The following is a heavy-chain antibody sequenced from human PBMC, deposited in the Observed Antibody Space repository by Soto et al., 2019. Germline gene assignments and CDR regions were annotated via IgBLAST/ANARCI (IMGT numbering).Heavy chain of an antibody. Sequence: QVQLVQSGAEVKKPGASVKVSCKASGYTFTSYDINWVRQATGQGLEWMGWMNPNSGNTGYAQKFQGRGTMPRNTSISTAYMELRSLRSEDTAVYYCARENYGGNSDGMDVWGQGTTVTVSS. V-gene: IGHV1-8*01. CDR2: MNPNSGNT. CDR1: GYTFTSYD. J-gene: IGHJ6*02. CDR3: ARENYGGNSDGMDV. D-gene: IGHD4-17*01.